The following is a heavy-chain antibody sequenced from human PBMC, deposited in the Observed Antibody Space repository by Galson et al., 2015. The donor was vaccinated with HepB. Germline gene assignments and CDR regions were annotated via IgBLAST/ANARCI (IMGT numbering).Heavy chain of an antibody. CDR1: GFTFTSHS. D-gene: IGHD3-16*02. CDR3: TRDPYDYVWGSYRVALLGDV. V-gene: IGHV3-48*02. Sequence: SLRLSCAASGFTFTSHSLNWVRQAPGRGLEWISYISSTSRTIHYADSVTGRFTVSRDNVKDFMFLEMSNLRDDDTAVYYCTRDPYDYVWGSYRVALLGDVWGQGTTVIVSS. CDR2: ISSTSRTI. J-gene: IGHJ6*02.